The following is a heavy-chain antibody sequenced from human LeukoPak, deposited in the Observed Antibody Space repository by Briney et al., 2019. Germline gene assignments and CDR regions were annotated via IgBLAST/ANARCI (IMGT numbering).Heavy chain of an antibody. Sequence: SETLSLTCTVSGGSISSGGYYWGWIRQPPGKGLEWIGYIYHSGSTYYNPSLKSRVTISVDRSKNQFSLKLSSVTAADTAVYYCARDRHEDSSSWYVGYWGQGTLVTVSS. CDR3: ARDRHEDSSSWYVGY. CDR1: GGSISSGGYY. V-gene: IGHV4-30-2*01. CDR2: IYHSGST. J-gene: IGHJ4*02. D-gene: IGHD6-13*01.